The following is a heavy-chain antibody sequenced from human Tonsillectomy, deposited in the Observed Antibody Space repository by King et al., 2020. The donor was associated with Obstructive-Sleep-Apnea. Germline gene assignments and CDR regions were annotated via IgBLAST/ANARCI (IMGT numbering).Heavy chain of an antibody. J-gene: IGHJ3*01. CDR1: GFTFDDYA. Sequence: VQLVESGGGLVQPGRSLRLSCVGSGFTFDDYAMHWVRQVPGKGLEWVSGVSWNSVSIVYADSLKGRFTISRDNAKNSLYLQMNSLSADDTALYYCAKGIAVAGMVAFDYWGQGTMVTVSS. V-gene: IGHV3-9*01. CDR2: VSWNSVSI. D-gene: IGHD6-19*01. CDR3: AKGIAVAGMVAFDY.